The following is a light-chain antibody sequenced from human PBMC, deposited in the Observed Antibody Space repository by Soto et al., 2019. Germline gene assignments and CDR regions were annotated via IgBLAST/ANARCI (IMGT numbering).Light chain of an antibody. Sequence: QSVLTQPASVSGSPGQSITISCTGTSSDVGSYEFVSWYQQYPGKAPKLMIYEGSKRPSGVSDRFSGSKSGNTASLTISGLQAEDEADYFCCSYAGGSNVFGAGTKVTVL. CDR2: EGS. V-gene: IGLV2-23*03. CDR3: CSYAGGSNV. J-gene: IGLJ1*01. CDR1: SSDVGSYEF.